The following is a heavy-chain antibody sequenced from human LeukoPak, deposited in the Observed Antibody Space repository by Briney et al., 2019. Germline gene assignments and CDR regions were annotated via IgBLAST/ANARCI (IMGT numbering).Heavy chain of an antibody. Sequence: PGGSLRLSCAASGFTFSSYSMNWDRQAPGKGLEWVSSISSSSSYIHYADSVKGRFTISRDNAKNSLFLQMNSLRAEDTAVYYCARPSLNDYADFQHWGQGTLVTVSS. CDR1: GFTFSSYS. J-gene: IGHJ1*01. D-gene: IGHD4-17*01. V-gene: IGHV3-21*01. CDR3: ARPSLNDYADFQH. CDR2: ISSSSSYI.